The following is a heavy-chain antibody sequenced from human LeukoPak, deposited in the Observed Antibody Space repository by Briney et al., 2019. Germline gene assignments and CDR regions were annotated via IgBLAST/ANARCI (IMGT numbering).Heavy chain of an antibody. CDR3: AELGITMIGGV. D-gene: IGHD3-10*02. CDR1: GFNLSSYE. J-gene: IGHJ6*04. V-gene: IGHV3-48*03. Sequence: GGSLRISWAASGFNLSSYEMNWVRPAPGEGLEWVSYISSSGSTIYYADSVKGRFTISRGNAKNSLYLQMNSLRAEDTAVYYCAELGITMIGGVWGKGTTVTISS. CDR2: ISSSGSTI.